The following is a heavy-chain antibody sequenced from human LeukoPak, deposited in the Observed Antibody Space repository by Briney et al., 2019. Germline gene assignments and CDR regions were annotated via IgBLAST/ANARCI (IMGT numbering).Heavy chain of an antibody. J-gene: IGHJ4*02. CDR2: INPNSGGA. D-gene: IGHD3-10*01. CDR3: ARFRGPSMVRGVYFDY. Sequence: ASVKVSCKASGYTFTGYYMHWVRQAPGQGLEWMGWINPNSGGANYAQKFQGRVTMTRDTSISTAYVELSRLRSDDTAVYYCARFRGPSMVRGVYFDYWGQGTLVTVSS. CDR1: GYTFTGYY. V-gene: IGHV1-2*02.